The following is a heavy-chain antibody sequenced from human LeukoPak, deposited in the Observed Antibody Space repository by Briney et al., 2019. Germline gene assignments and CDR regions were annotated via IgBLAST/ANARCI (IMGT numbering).Heavy chain of an antibody. Sequence: ASVKVSCKASGYTFTGYYMHWVRQAPGQGLEWMGWINPNSGGTNYAQKFQGRVTMTRDTSISTAYMERSRLRSDDTAVYYCARTLFDGIGGNYFDYWGQGTLVTVSS. CDR2: INPNSGGT. V-gene: IGHV1-2*02. CDR3: ARTLFDGIGGNYFDY. CDR1: GYTFTGYY. D-gene: IGHD3-10*01. J-gene: IGHJ4*02.